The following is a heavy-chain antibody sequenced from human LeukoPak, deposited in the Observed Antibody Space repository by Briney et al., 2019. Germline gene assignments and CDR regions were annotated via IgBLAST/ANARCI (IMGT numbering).Heavy chain of an antibody. CDR2: ISGSGSTV. CDR1: GFTFSDYY. Sequence: GGSLRLSCAASGFTFSDYYMSWIRQAPGKGLEWVSYISGSGSTVYYAASMRGRFTISRDNAKNSLFLQMNSLRAEDKAVYYCARDRGNSDPGDWFDSWGQGTLVTVSS. CDR3: ARDRGNSDPGDWFDS. J-gene: IGHJ5*01. V-gene: IGHV3-11*01. D-gene: IGHD4-23*01.